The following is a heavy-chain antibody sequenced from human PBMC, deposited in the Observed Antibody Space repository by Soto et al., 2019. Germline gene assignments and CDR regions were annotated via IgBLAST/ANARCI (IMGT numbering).Heavy chain of an antibody. CDR3: AKVLRFLEWYDAFDI. Sequence: GGSLRLSCTASGFTFSSYAMSWVRQAPGKGLEWVSAISGSGGSTYYADSVKGRFTISRDNSKNTLYLQMNSLRAEDTAVYYCAKVLRFLEWYDAFDIWGQGTMVTVSS. CDR2: ISGSGGST. D-gene: IGHD3-3*01. V-gene: IGHV3-23*01. CDR1: GFTFSSYA. J-gene: IGHJ3*02.